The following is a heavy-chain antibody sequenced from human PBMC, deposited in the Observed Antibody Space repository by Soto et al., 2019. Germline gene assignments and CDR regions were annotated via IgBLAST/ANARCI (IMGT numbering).Heavy chain of an antibody. V-gene: IGHV5-51*01. CDR3: AQSPRLTEAFDI. CDR2: IYPGASAT. CDR1: GYSFTSYW. J-gene: IGHJ3*02. Sequence: PGESLKISCKFSGYSFTSYWIGWVRQMPGKGLEWMGVIYPGASATRYSPSFQGHVTISADKSFTTAYLQWSSLKASDTAMYYCAQSPRLTEAFDIWGQGTMVTVSS.